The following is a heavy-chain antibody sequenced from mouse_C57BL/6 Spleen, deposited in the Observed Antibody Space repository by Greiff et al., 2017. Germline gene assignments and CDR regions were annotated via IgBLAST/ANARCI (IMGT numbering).Heavy chain of an antibody. CDR3: TYGNYFDY. CDR2: IDPENGDT. V-gene: IGHV14-4*01. J-gene: IGHJ2*01. CDR1: GFNIKDDY. D-gene: IGHD2-1*01. Sequence: VHVKQSGAELVRPGASVKLSCTASGFNIKDDYMHWVKQRPEQGLEWIGWIDPENGDTEYASKFQGKATITADTSSNTAYLQLSSLTSEDTAVYYCTYGNYFDYWGQGTTLTVSS.